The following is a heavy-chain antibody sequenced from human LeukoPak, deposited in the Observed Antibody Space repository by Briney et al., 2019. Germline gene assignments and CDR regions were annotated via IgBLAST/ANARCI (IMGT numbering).Heavy chain of an antibody. CDR2: VYYTGST. D-gene: IGHD3-16*02. Sequence: SGTLSLTCTVAGGSISSSLYYWGWMRQPPGKGLEWIGSVYYTGSTYYNSSLKDRLTISIDTSKNQLSLKLSSVTAADAAVYYCARISSVWVKDFYYYMDVWGKGTTVTVSS. CDR3: ARISSVWVKDFYYYMDV. J-gene: IGHJ6*03. CDR1: GGSISSSLYY. V-gene: IGHV4-39*07.